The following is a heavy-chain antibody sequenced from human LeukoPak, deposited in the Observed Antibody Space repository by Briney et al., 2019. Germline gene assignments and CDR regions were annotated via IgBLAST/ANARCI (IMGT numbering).Heavy chain of an antibody. D-gene: IGHD6-13*01. V-gene: IGHV3-33*01. CDR3: ARSQSSSRIDY. CDR2: IWYDGTSK. Sequence: GGSLRLSCAPSGFSLSPYGEHCVRQAPGRGLDWVEVIWYDGTSKDYADSVKGRFTFSRDNSKNTLYLQMNSLTVEDTAVYYCARSQSSSRIDYWGQGTLVTVSS. CDR1: GFSLSPYG. J-gene: IGHJ4*02.